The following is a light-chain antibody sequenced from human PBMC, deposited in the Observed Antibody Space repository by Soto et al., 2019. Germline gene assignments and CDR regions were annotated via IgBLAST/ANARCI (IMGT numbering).Light chain of an antibody. CDR3: QQYGISPRT. CDR1: QSVGSF. CDR2: DAS. Sequence: EIVLTQSPATLSLSPGERATLSCRASQSVGSFLAWYQQKPGQAPRLLIYDASSSATGIPDRFSGSGSGTDFTLTISRLEPEDFAVYYCQQYGISPRTFGQGTKVDIK. V-gene: IGKV3-20*01. J-gene: IGKJ1*01.